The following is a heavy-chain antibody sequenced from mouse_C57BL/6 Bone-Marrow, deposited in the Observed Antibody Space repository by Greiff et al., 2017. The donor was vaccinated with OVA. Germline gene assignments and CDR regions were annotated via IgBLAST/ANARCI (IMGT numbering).Heavy chain of an antibody. CDR1: GFSLTSYG. J-gene: IGHJ4*01. Sequence: VKLVESGPGLVAPSQSLSITCTVSGFSLTSYGVDWVRQPPGKGLEWLGVIWGGGSTNYNSALMSRLSISKDNSKSQVFLKMNSLQTDDTAMYYCAITMITTGYYAMDYWGQGTSVTVSS. V-gene: IGHV2-9*01. D-gene: IGHD2-4*01. CDR3: AITMITTGYYAMDY. CDR2: IWGGGST.